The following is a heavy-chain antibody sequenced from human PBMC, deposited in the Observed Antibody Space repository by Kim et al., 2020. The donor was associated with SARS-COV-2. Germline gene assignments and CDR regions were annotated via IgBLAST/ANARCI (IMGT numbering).Heavy chain of an antibody. CDR3: AREGSFYYDFWSGYYTIHYYYYYMDV. CDR2: INTNTGNP. V-gene: IGHV7-4-1*02. CDR1: GYTFTSYA. D-gene: IGHD3-3*01. J-gene: IGHJ6*03. Sequence: ASVKVSCKASGYTFTSYAMNWVRQAPGQGLEWMGWINTNTGNPTYAQGFTGRFVFSLDTSVSTAYLQISSLKAEDTAVYYCAREGSFYYDFWSGYYTIHYYYYYMDVWGKGTTVTVSS.